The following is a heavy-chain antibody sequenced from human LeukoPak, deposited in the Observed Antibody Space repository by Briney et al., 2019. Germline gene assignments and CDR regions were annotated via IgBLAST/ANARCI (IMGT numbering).Heavy chain of an antibody. Sequence: GGSLRLSRAASGFIFSSYSMNWARQAPGEGLGWASYMSRSSSTKHYADSVKGRFTISRDNAKNTLYLQMNSLRADDTALYYCAKGKYSSDSVIYYWGQGTLVTVSS. D-gene: IGHD3-22*01. CDR1: GFIFSSYS. J-gene: IGHJ4*02. CDR3: AKGKYSSDSVIYY. CDR2: MSRSSSTK. V-gene: IGHV3-48*01.